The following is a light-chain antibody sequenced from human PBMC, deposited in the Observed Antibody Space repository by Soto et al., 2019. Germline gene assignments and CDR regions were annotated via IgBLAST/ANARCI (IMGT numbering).Light chain of an antibody. CDR1: QSVSSY. CDR3: QQYNNWLFT. Sequence: EIVMTQSPATLSVSPGERATLSCRASQSVSSYLAWYQQKPGQAPRLLIYCASTRATGIPARFSGSGSGTEFTLTISSLQSEDFAVYYCQQYNNWLFTFGPGTKVDIK. V-gene: IGKV3-15*01. CDR2: CAS. J-gene: IGKJ3*01.